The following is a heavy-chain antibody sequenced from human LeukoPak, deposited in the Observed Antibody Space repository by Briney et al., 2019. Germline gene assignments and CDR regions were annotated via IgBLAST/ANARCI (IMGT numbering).Heavy chain of an antibody. CDR1: GFTVTSSY. J-gene: IGHJ4*02. CDR3: AKDHYWSIDY. V-gene: IGHV3-53*01. CDR2: IYSDGST. D-gene: IGHD3-3*01. Sequence: PGGSLRLSCAASGFTVTSSYMSWVRQAPGKGLEWVSVIYSDGSTYYADSVKGRFTISRGIAKNTLYLQMNSLRAEDTGVYYCAKDHYWSIDYWGRGTLVTVSS.